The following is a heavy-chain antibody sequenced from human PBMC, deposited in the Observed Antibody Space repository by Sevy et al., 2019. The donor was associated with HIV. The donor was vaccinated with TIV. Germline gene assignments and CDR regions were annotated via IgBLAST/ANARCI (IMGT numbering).Heavy chain of an antibody. CDR2: IAYDESTK. D-gene: IGHD6-13*01. CDR1: GFDFSSYP. CDR3: ARQGRSWTFDP. Sequence: GGSLRLSCAASGFDFSSYPMHWVRQAPGKGLEWVSVIAYDESTKYYGDSVRGRFTISRDNSQNTIYLQMNSLREEDTGVYYCARQGRSWTFDPWGQGTLVTVSS. J-gene: IGHJ5*02. V-gene: IGHV3-30-3*01.